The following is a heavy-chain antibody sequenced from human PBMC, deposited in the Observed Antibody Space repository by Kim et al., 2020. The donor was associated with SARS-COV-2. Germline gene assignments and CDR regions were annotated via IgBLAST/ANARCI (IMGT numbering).Heavy chain of an antibody. Sequence: GGSLRLSCAASGFTFRNYGMHWVRQAPGKGLEWVAVIWYDGSHTYYADSVKGRFTISRDNSKNTLYLQMNSLRAEDTAVYYCASDPHLDYNFWSGFRAGGLFDYWGQGTLVTVSS. J-gene: IGHJ4*02. D-gene: IGHD3-3*01. CDR1: GFTFRNYG. CDR3: ASDPHLDYNFWSGFRAGGLFDY. V-gene: IGHV3-33*01. CDR2: IWYDGSHT.